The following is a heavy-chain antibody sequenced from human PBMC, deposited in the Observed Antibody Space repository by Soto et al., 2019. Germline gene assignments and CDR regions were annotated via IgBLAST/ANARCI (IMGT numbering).Heavy chain of an antibody. V-gene: IGHV4-61*01. Sequence: SETLSLTCSVSGGSVSDKTYYWSWIRQPPGKRLEWIGYVYYSGTTNYNPSRKSRVTISVDLSKNQFSLRLSSVTTADTALYYCARTTAVPNSLRSRYFFDYWGQGTLVTVSS. J-gene: IGHJ4*02. CDR1: GGSVSDKTYY. CDR3: ARTTAVPNSLRSRYFFDY. CDR2: VYYSGTT. D-gene: IGHD4-17*01.